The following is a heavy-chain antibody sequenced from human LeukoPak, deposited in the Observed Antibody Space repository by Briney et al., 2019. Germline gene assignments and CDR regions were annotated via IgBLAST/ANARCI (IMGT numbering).Heavy chain of an antibody. J-gene: IGHJ4*02. Sequence: GGSLRLSCAASGFTFSSYGMHWVRQAPGKGLEWVAVISYDGSNKYYADSVKGRFTISRDNSKNTLYLQMNSLRAEDTAVYYCAKDEYQLLRGHFDYWGQGTLVTVSS. D-gene: IGHD2-2*01. CDR2: ISYDGSNK. CDR3: AKDEYQLLRGHFDY. CDR1: GFTFSSYG. V-gene: IGHV3-30*18.